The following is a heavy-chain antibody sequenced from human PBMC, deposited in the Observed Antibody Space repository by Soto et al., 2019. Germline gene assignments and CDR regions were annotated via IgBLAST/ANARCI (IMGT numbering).Heavy chain of an antibody. V-gene: IGHV3-33*01. CDR1: GLTVSRYG. D-gene: IGHD6-19*01. CDR2: IWYDGSNK. CDR3: TRDPLIAVAVYDAFDI. J-gene: IGHJ3*02. Sequence: GGALRSSGAGSGLTVSRYGRHRVRQDTGKGLEWVAVIWYDGSNKYYADSVKGRYTISRDDSKNTVYLQMNSLGAEDTAVYYCTRDPLIAVAVYDAFDIWGQRTSDPVSS.